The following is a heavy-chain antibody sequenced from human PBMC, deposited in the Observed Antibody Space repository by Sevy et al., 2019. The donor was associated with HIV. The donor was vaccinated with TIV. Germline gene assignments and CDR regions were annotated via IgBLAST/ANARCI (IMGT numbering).Heavy chain of an antibody. J-gene: IGHJ4*02. D-gene: IGHD4-17*01. CDR2: ISYDGSNK. Sequence: GGSLRLSCAASGFTFSSYAMHWVRQAPGKGLEWVAVISYDGSNKYYADSVKGRFTISRDNSKNTLYLKMNSLRAEDTAVYYCARDLRTVTNYFDYWGQGTLVTVSS. V-gene: IGHV3-30-3*01. CDR3: ARDLRTVTNYFDY. CDR1: GFTFSSYA.